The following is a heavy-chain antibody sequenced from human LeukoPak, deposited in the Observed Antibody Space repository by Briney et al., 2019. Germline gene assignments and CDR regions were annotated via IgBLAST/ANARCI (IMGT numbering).Heavy chain of an antibody. CDR2: IFPRNGDT. Sequence: ASVKVSCKTSGYTFTDFYFYWLRQAPGQGLEWVGWIFPRNGDTNYAQKFQDRVTLTRDTSISTAYMELSRLTSDDTAIYYCVRDGDSPMVDFDYWGQGTLVTVSS. D-gene: IGHD5-18*01. V-gene: IGHV1-2*02. CDR1: GYTFTDFY. CDR3: VRDGDSPMVDFDY. J-gene: IGHJ4*02.